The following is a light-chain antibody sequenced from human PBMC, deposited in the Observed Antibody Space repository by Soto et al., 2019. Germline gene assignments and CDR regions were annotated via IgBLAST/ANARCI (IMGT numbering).Light chain of an antibody. CDR3: QQYGDWPAT. Sequence: EVVMTQSPATLSVSPGESATLSCWSSQSVNINLAWYYQKPGQAPGLLISEASTRATGSPARFSGGGSGTKFTLTISSLQSEDFAVYYCQQYGDWPATFGQGTKVEIK. CDR2: EAS. V-gene: IGKV3-15*01. CDR1: QSVNIN. J-gene: IGKJ1*01.